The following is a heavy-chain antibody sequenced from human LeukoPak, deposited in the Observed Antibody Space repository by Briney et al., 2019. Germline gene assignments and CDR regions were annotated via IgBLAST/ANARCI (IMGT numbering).Heavy chain of an antibody. J-gene: IGHJ4*02. CDR1: GFTYSSYA. CDR2: ISYDGSNK. V-gene: IGHV3-30-3*01. D-gene: IGHD6-19*01. CDR3: ARDRGSSGWYLDY. Sequence: LAGGSLRLSCAASGFTYSSYAMHWVRQAPGKGLEWVAVISYDGSNKYYADSVKGRFTISRDNSKNTLYLQMNSLRAEDTAVYYCARDRGSSGWYLDYWGQGTLVTVSS.